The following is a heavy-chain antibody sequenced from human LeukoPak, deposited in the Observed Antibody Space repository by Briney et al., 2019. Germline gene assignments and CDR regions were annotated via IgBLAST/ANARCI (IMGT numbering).Heavy chain of an antibody. D-gene: IGHD3-16*01. V-gene: IGHV3-30*18. CDR1: GFTFSSYG. Sequence: GGSLRLSCAASGFTFSSYGMHWVRQAPGKGLEWLAAISHDGSKKYYADSVNGRFTISRDNSKNTLWLQMNSLRAEVTAVYYCAKWDYAGMTRAFDIWGQGTLVTFSS. J-gene: IGHJ3*02. CDR2: ISHDGSKK. CDR3: AKWDYAGMTRAFDI.